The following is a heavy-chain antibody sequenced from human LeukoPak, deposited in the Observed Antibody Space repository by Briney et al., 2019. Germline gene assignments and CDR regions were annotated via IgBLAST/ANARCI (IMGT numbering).Heavy chain of an antibody. V-gene: IGHV1-69*05. Sequence: ASVKVSCKASGGTFSSYAISWVRQAPGQGLEWMGGIIPIFGTANYAQKFQGRVTMTRNTSISTAYMELSSLRSEDTAVYYCARLRQGYDSSGEGFDYWGQGTLVTVSS. D-gene: IGHD3-22*01. CDR1: GGTFSSYA. J-gene: IGHJ4*02. CDR2: IIPIFGTA. CDR3: ARLRQGYDSSGEGFDY.